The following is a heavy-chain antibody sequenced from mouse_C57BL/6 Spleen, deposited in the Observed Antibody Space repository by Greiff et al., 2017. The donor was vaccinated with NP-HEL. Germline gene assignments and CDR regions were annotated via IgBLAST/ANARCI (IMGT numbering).Heavy chain of an antibody. Sequence: QVQLQQPGAELVKPGASVKLSCKASGYTFTSYWMHWVKQRPGQGLEWIGMIHPNSGRTNYNEKFKSKATLTVDKSSSTAYMQLSSLTSEDSAVYYCARNYYGQYYFDYWGQGTTLTVSS. CDR3: ARNYYGQYYFDY. CDR1: GYTFTSYW. J-gene: IGHJ2*01. CDR2: IHPNSGRT. V-gene: IGHV1-64*01. D-gene: IGHD1-1*01.